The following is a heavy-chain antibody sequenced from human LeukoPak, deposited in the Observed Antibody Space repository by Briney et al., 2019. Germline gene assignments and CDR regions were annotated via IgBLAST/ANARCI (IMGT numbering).Heavy chain of an antibody. CDR3: ARILPWNRQSSLDY. V-gene: IGHV3-30*02. D-gene: IGHD1-1*01. CDR2: IRFDGSNK. CDR1: GFTFSSYG. Sequence: PGGSLRLSCAASGFTFSSYGMHWVRQAPGKGLEWVAFIRFDGSNKYYADSVKGRFTISRDNSKNTLYLQMNSLRAEDTAVYYCARILPWNRQSSLDYWGQGTLVTVSS. J-gene: IGHJ4*02.